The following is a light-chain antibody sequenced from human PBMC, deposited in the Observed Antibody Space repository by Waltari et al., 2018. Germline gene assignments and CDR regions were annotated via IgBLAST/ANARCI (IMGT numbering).Light chain of an antibody. CDR2: GAS. CDR1: QSVSRA. Sequence: EIVLTQSPGTLSLSPGERATLSCRASQSVSRALAWYQQKPGQAPRLPISGASNRATGIPDRFSGSGSGTDFSLTISSLEPEDFAVYYCQHYVRLPATFGQGTKVEIK. V-gene: IGKV3-20*01. CDR3: QHYVRLPAT. J-gene: IGKJ1*01.